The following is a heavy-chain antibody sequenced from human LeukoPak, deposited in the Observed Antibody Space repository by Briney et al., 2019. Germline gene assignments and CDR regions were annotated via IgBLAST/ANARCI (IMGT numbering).Heavy chain of an antibody. CDR2: VYYIGAP. J-gene: IGHJ4*02. D-gene: IGHD5-18*01. CDR3: ARGRKYTSGYRVTELGSGYSDY. CDR1: GGSISSYY. V-gene: IGHV4-59*01. Sequence: SQTLSLTCTVSGGSISSYYWNSIRQHPGSGLEWLVFVYYIGAPNYNPSLKSRVRLSVYTSKNQFSLKLSSVTAADTAVYYCARGRKYTSGYRVTELGSGYSDYWGQGTLVTVSS.